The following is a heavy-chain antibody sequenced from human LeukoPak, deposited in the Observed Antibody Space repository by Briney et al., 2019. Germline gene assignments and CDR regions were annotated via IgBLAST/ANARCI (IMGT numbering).Heavy chain of an antibody. Sequence: PGGSLRLSCEVSGFTFSHFWMAWVRQAPGKGLEWVANIKQDGSEKYYVDSVKGRFTISRDNAKNSLYLQMNSLRAEDTAVYYCARDREVSRIFGVVIRTISYYYYYGMDVWGQGTTVTVSS. J-gene: IGHJ6*02. CDR1: GFTFSHFW. V-gene: IGHV3-7*03. CDR2: IKQDGSEK. CDR3: ARDREVSRIFGVVIRTISYYYYYGMDV. D-gene: IGHD3-3*02.